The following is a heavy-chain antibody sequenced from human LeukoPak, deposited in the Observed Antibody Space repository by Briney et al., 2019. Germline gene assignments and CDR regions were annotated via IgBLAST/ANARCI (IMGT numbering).Heavy chain of an antibody. J-gene: IGHJ4*02. CDR3: ATSRFGELSPHY. Sequence: GGSLRLSCAASGFTFSTYEMNWVRQAPGKGLEWMGGFDPEDGETIYAQKFQGRVTMTEDTSTDTAYMELSSLRSEDTAVYYCATSRFGELSPHYWGQGTLVTVSS. V-gene: IGHV1-24*01. D-gene: IGHD3-10*01. CDR1: GFTFSTYE. CDR2: FDPEDGET.